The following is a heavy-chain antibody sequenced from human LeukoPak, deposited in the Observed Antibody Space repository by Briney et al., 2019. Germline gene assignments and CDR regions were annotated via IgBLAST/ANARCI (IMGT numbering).Heavy chain of an antibody. Sequence: PSETLSFTCTVSGGSISSGGYYWSWIRQHPGKGLEWIGYIYYSGSTYYNPSLKSRVTISVDTSKNQFSLKLSSVTAADTAVYYCARVGRGSRALDYWGQGTLVTVSS. CDR1: GGSISSGGYY. J-gene: IGHJ4*02. CDR3: ARVGRGSRALDY. D-gene: IGHD5-24*01. CDR2: IYYSGST. V-gene: IGHV4-31*03.